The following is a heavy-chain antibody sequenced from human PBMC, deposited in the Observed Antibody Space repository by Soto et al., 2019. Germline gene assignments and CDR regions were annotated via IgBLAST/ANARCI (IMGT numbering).Heavy chain of an antibody. CDR2: IYYSGST. CDR3: ARVSSDALYSSSWYGVDNYYFDY. J-gene: IGHJ4*02. V-gene: IGHV4-39*07. Sequence: SETLSLTCTVSGGSISSSSYYWGWIRQPPGKGLEWIGSIYYSGSTYYNPSLKSRVTISVDTSKNQFSLTLSSVTAADTAVDYCARVSSDALYSSSWYGVDNYYFDYWGQGTLVTVSS. D-gene: IGHD6-13*01. CDR1: GGSISSSSYY.